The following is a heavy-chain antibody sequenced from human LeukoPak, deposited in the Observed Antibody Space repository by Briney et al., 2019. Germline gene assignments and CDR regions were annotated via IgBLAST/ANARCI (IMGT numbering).Heavy chain of an antibody. CDR1: GFTFRSYT. CDR2: ISHDGREI. V-gene: IGHV3-30*03. J-gene: IGHJ4*02. CDR3: ARGRSDSGAYCYFGS. D-gene: IGHD3-22*01. Sequence: GGSLRLSCAASGFTFRSYTMHWVRQAPSKGLEWVAVISHDGREIYYADSVKGRFTISRDDSMSTMYLQMNSLRAEDTALYYCARGRSDSGAYCYFGSWGQGTPVTVSS.